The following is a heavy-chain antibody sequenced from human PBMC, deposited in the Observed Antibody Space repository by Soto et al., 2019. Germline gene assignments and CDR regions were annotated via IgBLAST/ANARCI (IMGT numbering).Heavy chain of an antibody. CDR3: PRSLVYSYDGSVQIRYFQP. Sequence: SETLSLTCAGSGASISSTHWWSWLRQPPGKGLEWIGEIYHSGTTDYNPSLKSRVTISVDKSKNQFSLKMSSVTAADTAVYCYPRSLVYSYDGSVQIRYFQPWGQGTLATVPS. J-gene: IGHJ1*01. V-gene: IGHV4-4*01. CDR2: IYHSGTT. D-gene: IGHD3-22*01. CDR1: GASISSTHW.